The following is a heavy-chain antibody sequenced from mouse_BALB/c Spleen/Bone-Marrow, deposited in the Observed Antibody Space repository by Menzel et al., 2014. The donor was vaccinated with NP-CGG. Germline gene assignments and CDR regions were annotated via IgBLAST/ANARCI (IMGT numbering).Heavy chain of an antibody. J-gene: IGHJ3*01. CDR2: IISGSNTI. V-gene: IGHV5-17*02. Sequence: EVQGVESGGGLVQPGGSRKLSCAASGFTFSSFGMHWVRQAPEKGLEWVAYIISGSNTIYYADTVKGRFTISRDNPKNTLFLQMTSLRSEDTAMYYCARSRYDVGWFAYWGQGTLVTVSA. CDR3: ARSRYDVGWFAY. D-gene: IGHD2-14*01. CDR1: GFTFSSFG.